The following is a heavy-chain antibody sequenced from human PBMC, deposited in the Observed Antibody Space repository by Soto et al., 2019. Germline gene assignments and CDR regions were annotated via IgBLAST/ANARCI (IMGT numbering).Heavy chain of an antibody. CDR3: ARFYDSSGYQGVGWFGP. V-gene: IGHV4-31*03. CDR2: IYYSGST. D-gene: IGHD3-22*01. J-gene: IGHJ5*02. Sequence: QVQLQESGPGLVKPSQTLSLTCTVSGGSISSGGYYWSWIRQHPGKGLEWIGYIYYSGSTYYNPSIKSRVTITVDTSKNQFYLKLSSVTAADSAVYYSARFYDSSGYQGVGWFGPWGQGTLVNVYS. CDR1: GGSISSGGYY.